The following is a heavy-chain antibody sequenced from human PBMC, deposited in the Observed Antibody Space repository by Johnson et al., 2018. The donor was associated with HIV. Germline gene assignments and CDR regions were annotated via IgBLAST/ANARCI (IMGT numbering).Heavy chain of an antibody. D-gene: IGHD3-3*01. J-gene: IGHJ3*02. Sequence: QEKLVESGGGVVQPGRSLRLSCAASGFTFSSYGMHWVRQAPGKGLAWVAVIWYDGSNKYYADSVKGRFTISRDNAKNSLYLQMNSLRAEATAVYYCARENYYNFPLDAFDIWGQGTMVTVSS. CDR2: IWYDGSNK. V-gene: IGHV3-33*01. CDR3: ARENYYNFPLDAFDI. CDR1: GFTFSSYG.